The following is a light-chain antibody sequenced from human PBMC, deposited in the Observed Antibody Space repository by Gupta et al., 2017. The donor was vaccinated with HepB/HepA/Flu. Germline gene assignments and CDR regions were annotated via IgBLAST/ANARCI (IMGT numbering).Light chain of an antibody. CDR2: DDS. CDR3: QVWDSSSEHYV. Sequence: SYVLTQLPSVSVAPGKTARITCGGNNKGYKNVHWYQQKPGQASVLVLYDDSDRPSGIPERFSGSNSGNTATLTISRVEAGDEADYYCQVWDSSSEHYVFGTGTEVTVL. V-gene: IGLV3-21*03. CDR1: NKGYKN. J-gene: IGLJ1*01.